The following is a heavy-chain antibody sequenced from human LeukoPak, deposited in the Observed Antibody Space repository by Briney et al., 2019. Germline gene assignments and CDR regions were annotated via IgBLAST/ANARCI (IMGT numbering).Heavy chain of an antibody. CDR2: MNPNSGDR. CDR1: GYTFSSYD. J-gene: IGHJ4*02. Sequence: ASVKVSCKASGYTFSSYDINWVRQATGQGLEWMGWMNPNSGDRGYAQKFQGRVTITRNTSISTAYMELSRLRSDDTAVYYCARDGEGRTNFDYWGQGTLITVSS. D-gene: IGHD1-14*01. CDR3: ARDGEGRTNFDY. V-gene: IGHV1-8*03.